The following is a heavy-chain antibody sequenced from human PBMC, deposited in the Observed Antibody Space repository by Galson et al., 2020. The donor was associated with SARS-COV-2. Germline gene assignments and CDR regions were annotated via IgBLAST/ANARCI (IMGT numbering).Heavy chain of an antibody. CDR2: IRGSGDTT. J-gene: IGHJ1*01. D-gene: IGHD3-9*01. CDR3: AKEVPMTGRTDEYFQH. CDR1: GFTFSSCP. V-gene: IGHV3-23*01. Sequence: GGSLRLSCAASGFTFSSCPMSWVRQAPGQGLEWVSEIRGSGDTTYYADSVKGRFTISRDTPKNTLYLQMNSLRAEDTAIYYCAKEVPMTGRTDEYFQHWGQGTLVTVSS.